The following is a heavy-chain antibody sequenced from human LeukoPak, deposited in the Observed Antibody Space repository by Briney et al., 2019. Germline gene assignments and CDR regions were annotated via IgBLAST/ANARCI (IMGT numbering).Heavy chain of an antibody. CDR3: AKRELLGMYYFDY. V-gene: IGHV3-23*01. CDR2: IGGGGNT. CDR1: GFTFNTYN. Sequence: WGSLRLSCAVSGFTFNTYNMNWVRQAPGKGLEWVSAIGGGGNTNYAASVKGRFTISRDNSKNTLYLQMNSLRAEDTAVYYCAKRELLGMYYFDYWGQGTRVTVSS. D-gene: IGHD1-26*01. J-gene: IGHJ4*02.